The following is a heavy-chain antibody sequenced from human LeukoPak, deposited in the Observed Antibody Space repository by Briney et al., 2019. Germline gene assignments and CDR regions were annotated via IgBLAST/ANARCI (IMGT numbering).Heavy chain of an antibody. J-gene: IGHJ4*02. D-gene: IGHD3-3*01. CDR3: AKAAHYDFWSGYDY. Sequence: GGSLRLSCAASGFIFNSYAMSWVRQAPGKGLEWVSAISGSGGSTYYADSVKGRFTISRDNSKNTLYLQMNSLRAEDTAVYYCAKAAHYDFWSGYDYWGQGTVVTVSS. CDR2: ISGSGGST. CDR1: GFIFNSYA. V-gene: IGHV3-23*01.